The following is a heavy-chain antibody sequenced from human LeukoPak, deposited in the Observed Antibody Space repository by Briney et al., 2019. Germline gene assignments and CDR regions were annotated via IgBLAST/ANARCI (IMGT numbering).Heavy chain of an antibody. CDR3: AELGITMIGGV. Sequence: GGSLRLSCAASGFTFSSYTMNWVRQAPGRGLEWVSSISTSSIYIYYADSLKGRFTISRDNAKNSLYLQMNSLRAEDTAVYYCAELGITMIGGVWGKGTTVTISS. CDR1: GFTFSSYT. D-gene: IGHD3-10*02. CDR2: ISTSSIYI. V-gene: IGHV3-21*01. J-gene: IGHJ6*04.